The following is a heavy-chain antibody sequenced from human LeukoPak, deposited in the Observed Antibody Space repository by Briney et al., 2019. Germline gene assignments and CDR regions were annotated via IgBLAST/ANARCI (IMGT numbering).Heavy chain of an antibody. V-gene: IGHV1-18*01. CDR1: GGTFSSYA. CDR3: ARDETSVAAGGWFDP. CDR2: ISGYNGNT. Sequence: ASVKVSCKASGGTFSSYAISWVRQAPGQGLEWMGWISGYNGNTNYAQKLQGRVTMTTDTSTSTAYMELRSLRSDDTAVYYCARDETSVAAGGWFDPWGQGTLVTVSS. D-gene: IGHD6-13*01. J-gene: IGHJ5*02.